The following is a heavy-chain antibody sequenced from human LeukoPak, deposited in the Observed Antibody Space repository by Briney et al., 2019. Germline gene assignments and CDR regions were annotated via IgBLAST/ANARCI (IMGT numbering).Heavy chain of an antibody. CDR3: ARLRSSSLSDY. V-gene: IGHV3-21*01. J-gene: IGHJ4*02. CDR2: ISHRSGYI. Sequence: GGSLRLSCAASGITFSSYSMNWVRQAPGKGLEWVSSISHRSGYIYYADSVKGRFTISRDNAKNSLYLQMDSLRAEDTAVYYCARLRSSSLSDYWGQGTLVTVSS. D-gene: IGHD6-6*01. CDR1: GITFSSYS.